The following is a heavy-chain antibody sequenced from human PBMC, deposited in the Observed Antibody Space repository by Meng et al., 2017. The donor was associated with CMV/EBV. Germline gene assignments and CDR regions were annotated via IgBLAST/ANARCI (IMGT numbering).Heavy chain of an antibody. CDR1: GGSISTGRYY. Sequence: TCTVAGGSISTGRYYWSWIRQDPGKGLEWIGYIYYSGSTFYNPSLKSRVTMSIDTSKNQFSMNLRSVTAADTAIYYCAKHGDYNWFDPWGQGTLVTVSS. CDR2: IYYSGST. J-gene: IGHJ5*02. V-gene: IGHV4-31*03. CDR3: AKHGDYNWFDP. D-gene: IGHD3-3*01.